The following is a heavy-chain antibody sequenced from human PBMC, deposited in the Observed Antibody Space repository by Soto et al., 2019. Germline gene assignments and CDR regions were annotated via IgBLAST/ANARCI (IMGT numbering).Heavy chain of an antibody. CDR2: INPNSGGT. CDR3: ARDPPRVPRVGGDAFDI. CDR1: GYTFTGYY. Sequence: GASVKVSCKASGYTFTGYYMHWVRQAPGQGLEWMGWINPNSGGTNYAQKFQGRVTMTRDTSISTAYMELSRLRSEDTAVYYCARDPPRVPRVGGDAFDIWGQGTMVTVSS. V-gene: IGHV1-2*02. J-gene: IGHJ3*02. D-gene: IGHD3-16*01.